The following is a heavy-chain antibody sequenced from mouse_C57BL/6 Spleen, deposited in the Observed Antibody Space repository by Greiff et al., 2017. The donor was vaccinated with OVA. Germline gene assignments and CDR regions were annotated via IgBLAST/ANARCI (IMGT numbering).Heavy chain of an antibody. Sequence: EVQLVESGGGLVKPGGSLKLSCAASGFTFSDYGMHWVRQAPEKGLEWVAYISSGSSTIYYADTVKGRFTISRDNAKNTLFLQMTSLRSEDTAMYYCARLNDGYPYYFDYWGQGTTLTVSS. J-gene: IGHJ2*01. CDR2: ISSGSSTI. CDR1: GFTFSDYG. V-gene: IGHV5-17*01. D-gene: IGHD2-3*01. CDR3: ARLNDGYPYYFDY.